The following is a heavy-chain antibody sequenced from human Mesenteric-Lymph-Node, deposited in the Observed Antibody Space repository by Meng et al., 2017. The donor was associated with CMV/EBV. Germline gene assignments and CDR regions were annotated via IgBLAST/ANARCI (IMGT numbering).Heavy chain of an antibody. CDR3: AAYGSGSYSVY. CDR2: IPYDRENV. CDR1: GFSFKHFA. Sequence: GGSLRLSCEGFGFSFKHFAFHWVRQAPGRGLEWLAHIPYDRENVSYADSVKGRFAISRDNSKSTVYLQMNSLRAEDTAVYYCAAYGSGSYSVYWGQGTLVTVSS. V-gene: IGHV3-30*02. D-gene: IGHD3-10*01. J-gene: IGHJ4*02.